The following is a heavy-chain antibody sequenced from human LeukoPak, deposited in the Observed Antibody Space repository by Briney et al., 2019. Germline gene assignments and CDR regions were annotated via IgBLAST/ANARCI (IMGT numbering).Heavy chain of an antibody. CDR1: GYTFTSYG. CDR2: ISAYNGNT. CDR3: ARSAYSYGFYEGSRDY. D-gene: IGHD5-18*01. J-gene: IGHJ4*02. V-gene: IGHV1-18*01. Sequence: ASVKVSCKASGYTFTSYGISWVRQAPGQGLEWMRWISAYNGNTNYAQKLQGRVTMTTDTSTSTAYVELRSLRSDDTAVYYCARSAYSYGFYEGSRDYWGQGTLVTVSS.